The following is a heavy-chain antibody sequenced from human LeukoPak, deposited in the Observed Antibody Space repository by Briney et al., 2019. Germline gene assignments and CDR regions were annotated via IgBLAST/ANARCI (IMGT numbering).Heavy chain of an antibody. D-gene: IGHD6-19*01. V-gene: IGHV3-21*01. CDR3: AREMLAAVAAQS. Sequence: GGSLRLSCTASGFTFSSYSMNWVRQAPGKGLEWVSSITSSSSYIYYADSVKGRFTISRDNAKNSLYLQMNSLRAEDTAVYYCAREMLAAVAAQSWGQGTLVTVSS. CDR1: GFTFSSYS. J-gene: IGHJ5*02. CDR2: ITSSSSYI.